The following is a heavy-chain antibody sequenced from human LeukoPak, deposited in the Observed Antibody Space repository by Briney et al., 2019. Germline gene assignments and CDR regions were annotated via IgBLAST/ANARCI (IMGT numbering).Heavy chain of an antibody. D-gene: IGHD4-17*01. V-gene: IGHV3-48*03. CDR1: GFTFDDYG. Sequence: QAGGSLRLSCAASGFTFDDYGMNWVRQAPGKGLEWVSYISSSGSTIYYAESVKGRFTISRDNAKNSLYLQMSSLRAEDTAVYYCARDRAVTTGYFYYYMDVWGKGTTVTISS. CDR3: ARDRAVTTGYFYYYMDV. J-gene: IGHJ6*03. CDR2: ISSSGSTI.